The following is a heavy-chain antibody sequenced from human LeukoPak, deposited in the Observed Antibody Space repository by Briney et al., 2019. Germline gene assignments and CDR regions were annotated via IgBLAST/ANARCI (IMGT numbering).Heavy chain of an antibody. Sequence: SQTLSLTCTVSGGSISSGGYYWSWIRQHPGKGLEWIGYIYYSGSTYYNPSLKSRVTISVDTSKNQFSLKLSSVTAADTAVYYCARAKYDSSGYDYFDYWGQGTLVTVSS. CDR3: ARAKYDSSGYDYFDY. V-gene: IGHV4-31*03. CDR2: IYYSGST. J-gene: IGHJ4*02. D-gene: IGHD3-22*01. CDR1: GGSISSGGYY.